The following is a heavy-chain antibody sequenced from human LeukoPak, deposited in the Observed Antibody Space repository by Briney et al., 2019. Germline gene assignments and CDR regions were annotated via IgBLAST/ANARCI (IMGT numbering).Heavy chain of an antibody. CDR1: GCYISTYY. CDR3: ARSAWACSSVSCSSYYDY. D-gene: IGHD2-15*01. J-gene: IGHJ4*02. CDR2: IYYSGST. V-gene: IGHV4-59*08. Sequence: PSDPLSLTCTVSGCYISTYYWSWIRQPRENALEWIGNIYYSGSTNYNPSLKSRVTISVDTSKNQFSLKVSSVTAADTAVYYCARSAWACSSVSCSSYYDYWGQGTLVTVSS.